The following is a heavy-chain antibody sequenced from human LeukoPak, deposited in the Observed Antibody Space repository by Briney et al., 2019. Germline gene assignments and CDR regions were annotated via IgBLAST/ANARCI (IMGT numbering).Heavy chain of an antibody. V-gene: IGHV1-2*02. CDR2: INPNSGGT. J-gene: IGHJ6*03. CDR1: GYTFTGYY. CDR3: AREFRVRGESSSWTYYYYYYMDV. D-gene: IGHD6-13*01. Sequence: GASVKVSCKASGYTFTGYYMHWVRQAPGQGLEWMGWINPNSGGTNYAQKFQGRVTMTRDTSISTAYMELSRLRSDDTAVYYCAREFRVRGESSSWTYYYYYYMDVWGKGTTVTISS.